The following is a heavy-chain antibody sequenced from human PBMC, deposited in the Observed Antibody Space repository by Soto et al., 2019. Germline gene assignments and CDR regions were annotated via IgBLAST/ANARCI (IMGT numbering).Heavy chain of an antibody. CDR3: ARDNPQDYDILTGYYNGDAFDI. CDR2: ISSSSSYI. V-gene: IGHV3-21*01. J-gene: IGHJ3*02. Sequence: GGSMRLSCAASGFTFSSYSMNWVRQAPGKGLEWVSSISSSSSYIYYADSVKGRFNIYRDNTKNSLYLQMNSLRAEDTAVYYCARDNPQDYDILTGYYNGDAFDIWGQGTMVTVSS. CDR1: GFTFSSYS. D-gene: IGHD3-9*01.